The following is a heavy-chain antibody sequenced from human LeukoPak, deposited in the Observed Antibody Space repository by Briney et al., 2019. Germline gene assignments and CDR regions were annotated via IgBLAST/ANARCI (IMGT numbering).Heavy chain of an antibody. J-gene: IGHJ4*02. D-gene: IGHD3-10*01. CDR1: SGSISSSNW. Sequence: SGTLSLTCAASSGSISSSNWWSWVRQPPGKGLEWIGEIYHSGSTNYNSSLKSRVTISADKAKNQFSLKLSSVTAADTAVYYCARYGSGSYYYFDYWGQGTLVTVSS. CDR3: ARYGSGSYYYFDY. CDR2: IYHSGST. V-gene: IGHV4-4*02.